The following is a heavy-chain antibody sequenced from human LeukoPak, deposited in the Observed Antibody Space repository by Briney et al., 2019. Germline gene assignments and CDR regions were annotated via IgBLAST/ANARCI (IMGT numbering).Heavy chain of an antibody. J-gene: IGHJ2*01. CDR1: GYTFTGYY. Sequence: ASVKVSCKASGYTFTGYYMHWVRQAPGQGLEWMGWINPNSGGTNYAQKFQGRVTVTRDTSISTAYMELSRLRSDDTAVYYCAXXXXXXXIFGVVTRYWYFDLWGRGTLVTVSS. D-gene: IGHD3-3*01. CDR2: INPNSGGT. V-gene: IGHV1-2*02. CDR3: AXXXXXXXIFGVVTRYWYFDL.